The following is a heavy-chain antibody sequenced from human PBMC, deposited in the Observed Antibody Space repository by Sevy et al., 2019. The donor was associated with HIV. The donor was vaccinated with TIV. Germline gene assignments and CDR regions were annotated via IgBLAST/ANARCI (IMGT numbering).Heavy chain of an antibody. Sequence: GGSLRLSCAASGFTFSDYYMSWIRQAPGKGLEWVSYISSSGSTIYYADSVKGRFTISRDNAKNSLYLQMNSLRAEDTAVCYCAREDIAARKYYYYYMDVWGKGTTVTVSS. CDR1: GFTFSDYY. V-gene: IGHV3-11*01. D-gene: IGHD6-6*01. CDR3: AREDIAARKYYYYYMDV. J-gene: IGHJ6*03. CDR2: ISSSGSTI.